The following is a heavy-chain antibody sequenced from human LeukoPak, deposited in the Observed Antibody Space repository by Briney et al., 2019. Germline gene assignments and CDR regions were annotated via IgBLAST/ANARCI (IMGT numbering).Heavy chain of an antibody. V-gene: IGHV1-2*02. J-gene: IGHJ6*03. CDR3: AREVNSGSYFDYYYMDV. CDR2: INPNNGGT. D-gene: IGHD1-26*01. CDR1: GYTFNGYY. Sequence: ASVKVSCKASGYTFNGYYMHWVRQAPGQGLEWMGWINPNNGGTNYAQKFQGRVTMTRDTSISTAYMELSRLRSDDTAVYYCAREVNSGSYFDYYYMDVWGKGTTVTVSS.